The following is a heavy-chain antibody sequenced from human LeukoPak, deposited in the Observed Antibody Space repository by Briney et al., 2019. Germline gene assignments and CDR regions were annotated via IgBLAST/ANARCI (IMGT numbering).Heavy chain of an antibody. Sequence: SETLSLTCTVSGGSISSYYWSWIRQPPGKGLEWIGYIYYSGSTNYNPSLKSRVTISVDTSKNQFSLKLSSVTAADTAVYYCASLGLGIRNYWGQGTLATVSS. CDR3: ASLGLGIRNY. D-gene: IGHD7-27*01. CDR1: GGSISSYY. J-gene: IGHJ4*02. CDR2: IYYSGST. V-gene: IGHV4-59*01.